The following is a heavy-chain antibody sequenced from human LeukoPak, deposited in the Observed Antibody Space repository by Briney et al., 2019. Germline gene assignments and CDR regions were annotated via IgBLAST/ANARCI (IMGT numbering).Heavy chain of an antibody. V-gene: IGHV3-64*01. J-gene: IGHJ5*02. CDR2: ISSNGGST. CDR3: ARGGAAGATRWFDP. CDR1: GFSLSSYG. D-gene: IGHD6-13*01. Sequence: GGSLRLSCAASGFSLSSYGMHWVRQAPGKGLEYVSGISSNGGSTYYANSVKGRFTISRDNSKNTLYLQMGSLRAEDMAVYYCARGGAAGATRWFDPWGQGALVTVSS.